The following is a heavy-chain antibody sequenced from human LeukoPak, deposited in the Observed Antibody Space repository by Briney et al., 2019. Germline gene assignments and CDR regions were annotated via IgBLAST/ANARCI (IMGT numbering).Heavy chain of an antibody. V-gene: IGHV1-18*01. D-gene: IGHD7-27*01. Sequence: ASVKVSCKASGYTFTNYGVSWVRQAPGQGLEWMGWISAYNGNTNYAQKFQDRVTMTRNTSISTAYMELSSLRSDDTAVYYCARGPPNWGYDYWGPGTLVTVSS. CDR3: ARGPPNWGYDY. CDR1: GYTFTNYG. J-gene: IGHJ4*02. CDR2: ISAYNGNT.